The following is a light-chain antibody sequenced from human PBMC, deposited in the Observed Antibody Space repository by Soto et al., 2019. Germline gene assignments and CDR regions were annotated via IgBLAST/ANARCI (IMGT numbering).Light chain of an antibody. CDR3: SSYAGSNTQ. CDR1: SSDVGGYNY. Sequence: QSAPTQPPSASGSPGQSVTISCTGTSSDVGGYNYVSWYQQHPGKAPKLMIYEVSKRPSGVPDRFSGSKSGNTASLTVSGLQAEDEADYYCSSYAGSNTQFGGGTQLTVL. J-gene: IGLJ2*01. CDR2: EVS. V-gene: IGLV2-8*01.